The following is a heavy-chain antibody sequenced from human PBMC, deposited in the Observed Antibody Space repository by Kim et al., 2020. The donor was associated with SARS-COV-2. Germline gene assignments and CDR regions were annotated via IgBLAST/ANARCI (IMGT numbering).Heavy chain of an antibody. J-gene: IGHJ4*02. D-gene: IGHD3-22*01. CDR2: ISSSSSTI. CDR3: AREEGYYDSSGLFDY. Sequence: GGSLRLSCAASGFTFSSYSMNWVRQAPGKGLEWVSYISSSSSTIYYADSVKGRFTISRDNAKNSLYLQMNSVRAEDTAVYYCAREEGYYDSSGLFDYWGQGTLVTVSS. CDR1: GFTFSSYS. V-gene: IGHV3-48*01.